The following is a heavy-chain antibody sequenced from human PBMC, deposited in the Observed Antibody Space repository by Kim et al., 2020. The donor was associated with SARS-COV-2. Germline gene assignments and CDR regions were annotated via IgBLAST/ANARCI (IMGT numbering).Heavy chain of an antibody. J-gene: IGHJ5*02. V-gene: IGHV3-21*01. D-gene: IGHD3-9*01. Sequence: RYYAVSGKGRFTISRDNAKNALYLQMNSLRDGDTAVYFCARDFDCALDLWGQGTLVTVSS. CDR2: R. CDR3: ARDFDCALDL.